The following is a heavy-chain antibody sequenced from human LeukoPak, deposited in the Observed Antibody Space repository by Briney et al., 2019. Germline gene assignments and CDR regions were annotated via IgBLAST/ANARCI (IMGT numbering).Heavy chain of an antibody. CDR1: GYTFTGYY. CDR3: ARDHLGYFDY. V-gene: IGHV1-2*02. Sequence: ASVTVSCKASGYTFTGYYMHWVRQAPGQGLEWMGWINPNSGGTNYARKFQGRVTITRDTSISTAYMELSRLRSDDTAVYYCARDHLGYFDYWGQGTLVTVSS. CDR2: INPNSGGT. D-gene: IGHD7-27*01. J-gene: IGHJ4*02.